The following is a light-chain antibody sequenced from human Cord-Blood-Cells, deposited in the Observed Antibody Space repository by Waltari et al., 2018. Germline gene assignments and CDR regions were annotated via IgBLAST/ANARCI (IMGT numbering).Light chain of an antibody. CDR3: QAWDSSTAG. V-gene: IGLV3-1*01. Sequence: SYELTQPPSVSVSPGQTASITCPGDKLGDKYACWYQQKPGQSPVLVIYQDSKRPSGIPGRFAGCNAGNTATLTISGTQAMDEADYYGQAWDSSTAGFGGGTKLTVL. CDR2: QDS. J-gene: IGLJ3*02. CDR1: KLGDKY.